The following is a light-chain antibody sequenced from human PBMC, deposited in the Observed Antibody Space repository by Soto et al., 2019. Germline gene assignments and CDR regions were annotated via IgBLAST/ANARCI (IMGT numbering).Light chain of an antibody. CDR2: GAS. CDR1: QSVSSN. V-gene: IGKV3-15*01. J-gene: IGKJ1*01. CDR3: QQYGSSPRT. Sequence: EIVMTQSPATLSVSPGERATFSCRASQSVSSNLAWYQQKPGQAPRLLIYGASIRATGIPARFSGSGSGTEFTLTISSLQSEDFAVYYCQQYGSSPRTFGLGTKVDI.